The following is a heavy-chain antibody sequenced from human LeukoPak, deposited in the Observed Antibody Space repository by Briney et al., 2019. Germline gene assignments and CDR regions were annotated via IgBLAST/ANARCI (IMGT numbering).Heavy chain of an antibody. CDR2: IYYSGST. Sequence: SETLSLTCTVSGGSISSSSYYWGWIRQPPGKGLEWIGSIYYSGSTYYNPSLKSRVTISVDTSKNQFSLKLSSVTAADTAVYYCASRNYSTFDYWGQGTLVTVSS. J-gene: IGHJ4*02. D-gene: IGHD4-4*01. V-gene: IGHV4-39*07. CDR1: GGSISSSSYY. CDR3: ASRNYSTFDY.